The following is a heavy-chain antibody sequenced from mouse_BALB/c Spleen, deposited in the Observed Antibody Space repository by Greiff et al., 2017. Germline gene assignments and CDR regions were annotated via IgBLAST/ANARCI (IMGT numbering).Heavy chain of an antibody. CDR3: ARDRGGYYGNFGAY. J-gene: IGHJ3*01. Sequence: VQLQQSGPGLVKPSQSLSLTCSVTGYSITSGYYWNWIRQFPGNKLEWMGYISYDGSNNYNPSLKNRISITRDTSKNQFFLKLNSVTTEDTATYYCARDRGGYYGNFGAYWGQGTLVTVSA. CDR1: GYSITSGYY. V-gene: IGHV3-6*02. D-gene: IGHD2-1*01. CDR2: ISYDGSN.